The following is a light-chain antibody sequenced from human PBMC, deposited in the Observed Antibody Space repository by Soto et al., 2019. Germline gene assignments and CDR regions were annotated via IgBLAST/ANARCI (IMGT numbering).Light chain of an antibody. V-gene: IGLV1-40*01. CDR1: SSNIGAGYD. CDR3: QSYDSSLSGRYV. Sequence: QSVLTQPPSVSGAPGQRVTISCTGSSSNIGAGYDVHWYQQLPGTAPKLLIFGNNNRPAGVPYRFSGSKSGTSASLAITGLQAEDEADYYCQSYDSSLSGRYVFGTGTKLTVL. J-gene: IGLJ1*01. CDR2: GNN.